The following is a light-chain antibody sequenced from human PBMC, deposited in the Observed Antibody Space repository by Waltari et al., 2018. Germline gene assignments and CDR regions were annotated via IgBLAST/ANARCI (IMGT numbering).Light chain of an antibody. J-gene: IGKJ1*01. V-gene: IGKV4-1*01. Sequence: DIVMTQSPDSLAVSLGERATFNCKSSQSVLYSSNNKNYLAGYQQKPGQPPKLLIYWASTRESGVPDRFSGSGSGTDFTLTISSLQAEDVAVYYCQQYYSTPPRTFGQGTKVEIK. CDR2: WAS. CDR3: QQYYSTPPRT. CDR1: QSVLYSSNNKNY.